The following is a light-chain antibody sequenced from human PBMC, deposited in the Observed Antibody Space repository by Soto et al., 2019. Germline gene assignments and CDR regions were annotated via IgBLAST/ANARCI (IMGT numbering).Light chain of an antibody. CDR1: QSLCSY. CDR2: DAS. J-gene: IGKJ4*01. Sequence: EIVLTQSPGTLSLSPGQRATLSCRASQSLCSYLAWYQQKPGQAPRLLIFDASRRATGIPARFIGSGSGTDFTLTLSSLEPEDFAVYYCQQRSNWPLTFGGGTKVE. V-gene: IGKV3-11*01. CDR3: QQRSNWPLT.